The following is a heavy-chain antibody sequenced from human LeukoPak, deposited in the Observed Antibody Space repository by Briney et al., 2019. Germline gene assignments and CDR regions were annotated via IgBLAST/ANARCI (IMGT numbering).Heavy chain of an antibody. CDR3: AKDSYTMVRGVITPNGMDV. J-gene: IGHJ6*02. V-gene: IGHV3-30*18. CDR1: GFTFSSYG. Sequence: GRSLRLSCAASGFTFSSYGMHWVRQAPGKGLEWVAVISYDGSNKYYADSVKGRFTISRDNSKNTLYLQMNSLRAEDKAVYYCAKDSYTMVRGVITPNGMDVWGQGTTVTVSS. CDR2: ISYDGSNK. D-gene: IGHD3-10*01.